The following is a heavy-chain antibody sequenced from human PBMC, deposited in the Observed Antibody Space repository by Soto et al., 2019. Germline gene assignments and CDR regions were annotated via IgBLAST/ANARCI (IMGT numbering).Heavy chain of an antibody. CDR1: GFIFSNYE. CDR2: IDHSGTTI. Sequence: GGSLRLSCAASGFIFSNYEMSWVRQAPGKGLEWVSYIDHSGTTIYYADSVKGRFTISRDNAKNSLFLQMNSLRAEDTAVYYCARGHIVATILDYWGQGTLVTVSS. V-gene: IGHV3-48*03. J-gene: IGHJ4*02. D-gene: IGHD5-12*01. CDR3: ARGHIVATILDY.